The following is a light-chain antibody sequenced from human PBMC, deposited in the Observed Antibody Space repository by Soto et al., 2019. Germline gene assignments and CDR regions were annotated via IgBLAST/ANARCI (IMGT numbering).Light chain of an antibody. V-gene: IGKV3-20*01. CDR3: QQYGSSPPWT. CDR1: QSVSSSY. CDR2: GAS. J-gene: IGKJ1*01. Sequence: EIALTQSPGTLSLSPGERATLSCRASQSVSSSYLAWYQQKPGQAPRLVIYGASSRATGIPDRFSGSGSGTDFTLTISGLEPEDFAVYYCQQYGSSPPWTFGQGTKVEIK.